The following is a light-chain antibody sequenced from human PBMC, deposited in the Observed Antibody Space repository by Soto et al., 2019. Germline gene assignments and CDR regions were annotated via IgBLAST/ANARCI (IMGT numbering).Light chain of an antibody. CDR1: SSDVGGYNY. V-gene: IGLV2-11*01. CDR3: CSYACSSTLV. J-gene: IGLJ1*01. CDR2: DVS. Sequence: QSALTQPRSVSGSPGQSVTISCTGTSSDVGGYNYVSWYQQHPGKAPKLMIYDVSNRPSGVPDRFSGSKSGNTASLTISGLQAEDEADYYCCSYACSSTLVFGTGTKLTVL.